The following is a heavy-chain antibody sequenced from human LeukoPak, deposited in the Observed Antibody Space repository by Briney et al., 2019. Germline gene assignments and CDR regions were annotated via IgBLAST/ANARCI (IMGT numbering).Heavy chain of an antibody. CDR1: GGTFSSYV. CDR3: ARDRIQLWSNWFDP. Sequence: GASVKVSCKASGGTFSSYVISWVRQAPGQGLEWMGRIIPIFCTANYAQKFQGRVTITTDESTSTAYMELSSRRSEDTAVYYCARDRIQLWSNWFDPWGQGTLVTVSS. J-gene: IGHJ5*02. D-gene: IGHD5-18*01. V-gene: IGHV1-69*05. CDR2: IIPIFCTA.